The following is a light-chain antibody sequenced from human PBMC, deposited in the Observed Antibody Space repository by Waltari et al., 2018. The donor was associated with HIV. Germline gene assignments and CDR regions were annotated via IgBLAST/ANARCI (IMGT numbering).Light chain of an antibody. Sequence: DIQLTQSPSYLSASVGDRVTITFRARESLSRWLAWYQQEPGKAPKLLIYEASTLGSGVPSRFSGSGSGTEVTLSTTSLQPDDFATNYCRQYNSNSPCAFGQGTNVDIK. CDR3: RQYNSNSPCA. V-gene: IGKV1-5*03. CDR2: EAS. CDR1: ESLSRW. J-gene: IGKJ1*01.